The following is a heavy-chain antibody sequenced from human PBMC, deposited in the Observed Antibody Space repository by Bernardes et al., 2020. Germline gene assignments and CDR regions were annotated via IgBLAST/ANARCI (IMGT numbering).Heavy chain of an antibody. D-gene: IGHD6-13*01. CDR3: ARRGVAAALGVFDY. CDR1: GGSISSSSYY. V-gene: IGHV4-39*01. CDR2: IYYSGST. Sequence: SETLSLTCTVSGGSISSSSYYWGWIRQPPGKGLEWIGSIYYSGSTYYNPSLKSRVTISVDTSKNQFSLKLSSVTAADTAVYYCARRGVAAALGVFDYWGQGTLVTVSS. J-gene: IGHJ4*02.